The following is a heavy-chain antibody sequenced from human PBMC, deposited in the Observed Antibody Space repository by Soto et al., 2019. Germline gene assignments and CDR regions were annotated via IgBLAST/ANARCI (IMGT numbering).Heavy chain of an antibody. CDR1: GFIFSHAW. V-gene: IGHV3-15*07. CDR2: VKNNGGAT. Sequence: VQLEEFGGDLVKPGRSLRLSCAASGFIFSHAWFHWVRQPPGKGLELVGRVKNNGGATDYAASVKGRFTISRDDSKDTVYLQMSSLRTEDTAIYYCAADLGPAYDSNNWFDPWGQGTLVTVSS. D-gene: IGHD2-21*01. CDR3: AADLGPAYDSNNWFDP. J-gene: IGHJ5*02.